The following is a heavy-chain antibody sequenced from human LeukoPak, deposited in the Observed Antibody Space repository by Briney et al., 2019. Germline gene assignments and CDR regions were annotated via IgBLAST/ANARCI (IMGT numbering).Heavy chain of an antibody. D-gene: IGHD6-13*01. J-gene: IGHJ6*02. CDR3: ASTGSRIAAAGIWGYGMDV. V-gene: IGHV3-48*03. CDR1: GFTFSSYE. Sequence: GGSLRLSCAASGFTFSSYEMNWVRQAPGKGLEWVSYISSSGSTIYYADSVKGRFTISRDNAKNSLYLQMNSLRAEDTAVYYCASTGSRIAAAGIWGYGMDVWGQGTTVTVSS. CDR2: ISSSGSTI.